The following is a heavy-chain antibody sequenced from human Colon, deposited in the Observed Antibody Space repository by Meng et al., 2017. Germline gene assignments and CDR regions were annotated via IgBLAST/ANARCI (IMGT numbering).Heavy chain of an antibody. D-gene: IGHD6-19*01. V-gene: IGHV4-39*01. Sequence: QPQLQESGPGLVKPSEALALTCSGAGGSISTSGSYWGWIRQPPGKGLEWIGSIGHSGITYYTPSLKSRVTVSIDTSKSQFSLKLTSVTAADTAVYYCVRSSGWVRTGFDPWGQGTLVTVSS. J-gene: IGHJ5*02. CDR3: VRSSGWVRTGFDP. CDR1: GGSISTSGSY. CDR2: IGHSGIT.